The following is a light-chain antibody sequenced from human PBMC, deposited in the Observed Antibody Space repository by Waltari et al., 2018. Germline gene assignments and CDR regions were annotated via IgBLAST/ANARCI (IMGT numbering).Light chain of an antibody. Sequence: DIQMTQSPSSLSASPGDRITITCRASQNINNCLNWYRQKPGEPPKLLIYAASSLQSGVPSRFTGSGSETDFTLTISNLQPEDVGSYYCQQSYSTPKYTFGQGTKLEIK. CDR3: QQSYSTPKYT. V-gene: IGKV1-39*01. J-gene: IGKJ2*01. CDR1: QNINNC. CDR2: AAS.